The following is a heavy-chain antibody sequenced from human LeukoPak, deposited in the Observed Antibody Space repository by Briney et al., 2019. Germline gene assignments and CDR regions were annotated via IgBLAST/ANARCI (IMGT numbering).Heavy chain of an antibody. D-gene: IGHD4-11*01. CDR2: IGIVGDT. CDR1: GFTFSSYD. CDR3: ARVSPTNPNDYSMYHSWNFDL. J-gene: IGHJ2*01. V-gene: IGHV3-13*01. Sequence: PGGSLRLSCAASGFTFSSYDMHWVRQTSGKGLEWVSGIGIVGDTYYSGSVKGRFTISRDNAKNSFYLQMNSLRAGDTALYYCARVSPTNPNDYSMYHSWNFDLWGRGSLVTVSS.